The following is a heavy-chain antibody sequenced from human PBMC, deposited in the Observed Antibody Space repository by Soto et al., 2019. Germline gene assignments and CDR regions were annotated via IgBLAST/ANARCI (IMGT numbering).Heavy chain of an antibody. J-gene: IGHJ4*02. Sequence: EVQLLESGGGILQPGGPLSLSCEVSEFTFRVHGVSWARQAPGKGLEWVSTLGGADGGTSYADSVKGRFTISRDNSKDTLYLQMNNLRAEDTALYYCAKGGVIATFGGVIVPYYLDSRGQGTPVTVSS. CDR2: LGGADGGT. CDR1: EFTFRVHG. CDR3: AKGGVIATFGGVIVPYYLDS. D-gene: IGHD3-16*02. V-gene: IGHV3-23*01.